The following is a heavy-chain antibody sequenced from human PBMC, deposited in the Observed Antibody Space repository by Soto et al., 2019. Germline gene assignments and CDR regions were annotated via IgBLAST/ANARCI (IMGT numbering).Heavy chain of an antibody. Sequence: QVQLVQSGAEVKKPGASVKVSCKASGYTFTSYGISWVRQAPGKGPEWMAWISADNGNTNSAQKLQGRVTMTTDTPTSTAYRERRSLSSDDTAVYYCARAGDAIPLWHGAYWGQGTLVTVSS. V-gene: IGHV1-18*04. D-gene: IGHD5-18*01. J-gene: IGHJ4*02. CDR2: ISADNGNT. CDR1: GYTFTSYG. CDR3: ARAGDAIPLWHGAY.